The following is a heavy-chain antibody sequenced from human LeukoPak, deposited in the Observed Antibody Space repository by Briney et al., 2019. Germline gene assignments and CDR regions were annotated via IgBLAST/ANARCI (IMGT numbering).Heavy chain of an antibody. CDR3: ARQRDNALSYFDY. J-gene: IGHJ4*02. CDR1: GGTISSYY. D-gene: IGHD1-14*01. CDR2: IYYSGNT. Sequence: SETLSLTCNVSGGTISSYYWSWIRQPPGKGLEWIGYIYYSGNTNYNPSLKSRVTISADTSKNQFSLKLSSVTAADTAMYYCARQRDNALSYFDYWGQGTLVTVSS. V-gene: IGHV4-59*08.